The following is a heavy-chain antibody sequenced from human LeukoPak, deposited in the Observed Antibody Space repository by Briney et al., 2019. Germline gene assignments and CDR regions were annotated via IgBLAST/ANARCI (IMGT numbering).Heavy chain of an antibody. CDR2: IYSDGSF. CDR1: GGSISGHY. J-gene: IGHJ4*02. V-gene: IGHV4-4*07. D-gene: IGHD6-13*01. CDR3: ARGLAASGYFDS. Sequence: PSETLFLTCTVSGGSISGHYWSWLRQPAGKGLEWIGHIYSDGSFNYSPSHKSRVTMSVDTSKNQFSLRLYSVTAADTAVFYCARGLAASGYFDSWDQGTLVTVSS.